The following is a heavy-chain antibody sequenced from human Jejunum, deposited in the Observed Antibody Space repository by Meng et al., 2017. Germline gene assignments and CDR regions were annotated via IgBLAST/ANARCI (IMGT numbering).Heavy chain of an antibody. CDR2: VSQSGTA. CDR1: GVSMDEFY. D-gene: IGHD3-3*01. J-gene: IGHJ5*02. CDR3: ARGGVYGVVGFLGSLDP. V-gene: IGHV4-59*01. Sequence: SETLSLTCTVSGVSMDEFYWAWLRQSPGKGLQWLAYVSQSGTAKHNPSLNGRVTMSLETSKNQFSLNLIAVTAADAGVYYCARGGVYGVVGFLGSLDPWGQGMVVTVSS.